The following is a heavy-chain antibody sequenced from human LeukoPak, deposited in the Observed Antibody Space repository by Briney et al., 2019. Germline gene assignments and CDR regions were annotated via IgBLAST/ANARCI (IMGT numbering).Heavy chain of an antibody. CDR2: ISAYNGNT. CDR1: GYTFTSYG. V-gene: IGHV1-18*01. D-gene: IGHD3-3*01. CDR3: ARVNLVYDFWSGYRPFIPGYDY. J-gene: IGHJ4*02. Sequence: ASVKVSCKASGYTFTSYGISWVRQAPGQGLEWMGWISAYNGNTNYAQKLQGRVTMTTDTSTSTAYMELRSLRSDDTAVYYCARVNLVYDFWSGYRPFIPGYDYWGQGTLVTVSS.